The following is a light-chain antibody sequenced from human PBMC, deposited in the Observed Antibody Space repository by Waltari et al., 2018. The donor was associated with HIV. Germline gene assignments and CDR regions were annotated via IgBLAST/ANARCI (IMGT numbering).Light chain of an antibody. CDR1: QNILFSSNNKNY. Sequence: DIVMTQSPDSLAVSLGERATINCKSSQNILFSSNNKNYLSWYQQKAGQPPKLLFYWASTRESGVPNRFSGSGSGTDFTLTINSLRAEDVAVYYCQQYYSSPLTFAGGTKVEIK. J-gene: IGKJ4*01. CDR2: WAS. CDR3: QQYYSSPLT. V-gene: IGKV4-1*01.